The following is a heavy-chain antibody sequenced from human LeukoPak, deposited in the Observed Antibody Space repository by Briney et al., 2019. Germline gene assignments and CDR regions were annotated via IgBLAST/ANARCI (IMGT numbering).Heavy chain of an antibody. CDR3: AKGALPATTYYYYMDV. V-gene: IGHV3-23*01. CDR1: GFPFKNYA. CDR2: ISSSGDRA. Sequence: PGGSLRLSCAASGFPFKNYAMTWVRQAPGKGLEWVSGISSSGDRADYADSVKGRCTMSRDNSKSTLYLQMNSLTAEDTAVYYCAKGALPATTYYYYMDVWGKGATVTVSS. D-gene: IGHD1-26*01. J-gene: IGHJ6*03.